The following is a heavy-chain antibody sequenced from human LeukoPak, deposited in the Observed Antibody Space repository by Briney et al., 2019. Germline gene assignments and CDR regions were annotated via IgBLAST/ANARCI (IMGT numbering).Heavy chain of an antibody. V-gene: IGHV1-69*05. CDR2: IIPIFGTA. Sequence: GASVKVSCKASGGTFSSYAISWVRQAPGQGLEWMGRIIPIFGTANYAQKFQGRVTITTDESTSTAYMELSSLRSEDTAVYYCARGIDYLNYAFDIWGQGTMVTVSS. J-gene: IGHJ3*02. D-gene: IGHD5-12*01. CDR1: GGTFSSYA. CDR3: ARGIDYLNYAFDI.